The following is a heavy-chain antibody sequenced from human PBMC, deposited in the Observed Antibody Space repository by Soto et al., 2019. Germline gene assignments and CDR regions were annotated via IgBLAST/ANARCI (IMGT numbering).Heavy chain of an antibody. CDR2: IYYSGST. J-gene: IGHJ4*02. V-gene: IGHV4-61*08. Sequence: PSETLSLTCTVSGGSISSGDYYWSWIRQPPGKGLEWIGYIYYSGSTNYNPSLKSRVTISRDDAKSSLYLQMDRLRAEDTAVYYCARVDELWFGELSHPFDLWGQGTLVTVSS. D-gene: IGHD3-10*01. CDR3: ARVDELWFGELSHPFDL. CDR1: GGSISSGDYY.